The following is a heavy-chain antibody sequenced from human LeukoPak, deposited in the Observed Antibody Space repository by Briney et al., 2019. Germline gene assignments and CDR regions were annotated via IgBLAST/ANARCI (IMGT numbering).Heavy chain of an antibody. CDR3: ATNCDRSVDDSFLL. V-gene: IGHV4-34*01. D-gene: IGHD3-22*01. CDR2: INHSGST. J-gene: IGHJ3*01. Sequence: AEALSLMCALHGGPHSGYHRSWIRQPPGKGLEWIGEINHSGSTNYNPSLKSRVTISVDTSKNQFSLKLGSVTAAGTAVYYCATNCDRSVDDSFLLGRQGTMVTVSS. CDR1: GGPHSGYH.